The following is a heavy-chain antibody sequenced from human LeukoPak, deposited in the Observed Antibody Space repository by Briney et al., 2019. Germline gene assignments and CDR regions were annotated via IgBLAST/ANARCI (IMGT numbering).Heavy chain of an antibody. J-gene: IGHJ4*02. CDR3: ARDAGWPQSFDY. CDR1: GYTFTGYY. V-gene: IGHV1-2*06. D-gene: IGHD6-19*01. Sequence: ASVKVSCKASGYTFTGYYMHWVRQAPGQGLEWMGRINPNSGGTNYAQKFQGRVTMTRDTSISTAYMELSRLRSDDTAVYYCARDAGWPQSFDYWGQGTLVTVSS. CDR2: INPNSGGT.